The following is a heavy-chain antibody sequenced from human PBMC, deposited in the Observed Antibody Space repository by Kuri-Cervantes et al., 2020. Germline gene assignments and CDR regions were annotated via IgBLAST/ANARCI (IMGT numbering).Heavy chain of an antibody. CDR2: IKSKTDGGTT. J-gene: IGHJ4*02. Sequence: GGSLRLSCTASGFTFGDYAMSWFRQAPGKGLEWVGRIKSKTDGGTTDYAAPVKGRFTISRDDSKNTLYLQMNSLKTEDTAVYYCTTDPRDWGQGTLVTVSS. V-gene: IGHV3-15*01. CDR1: GFTFGDYA. CDR3: TTDPRD.